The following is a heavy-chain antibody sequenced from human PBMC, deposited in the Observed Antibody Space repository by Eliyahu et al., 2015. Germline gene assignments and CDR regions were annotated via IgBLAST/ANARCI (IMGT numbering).Heavy chain of an antibody. V-gene: IGHV4-59*11. Sequence: QVQLQESGPGLVKPSETLSLTCXVSGGSISSHFWSWIRQTPGKGLEWIWFISDIWSTNYNPSLKSRVTISIDTSKNQFSLNLNSVTATDTAVYYCARGAGALGPWGQGTLVTVSS. CDR2: ISDIWST. D-gene: IGHD6-19*01. CDR3: ARGAGALGP. CDR1: GGSISSHF. J-gene: IGHJ5*02.